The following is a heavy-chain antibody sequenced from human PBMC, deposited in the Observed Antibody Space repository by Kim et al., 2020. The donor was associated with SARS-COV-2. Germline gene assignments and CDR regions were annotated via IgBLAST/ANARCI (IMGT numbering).Heavy chain of an antibody. CDR2: IWYDGSNK. V-gene: IGHV3-33*06. J-gene: IGHJ4*02. Sequence: GGSLRLSCAASGFTFSSYGMHWVRQAPGKGLEWVAVIWYDGSNKYYADSVKGRFTISRDNSKNTLCLQMNSLRAEDTAVYYCAKDVNYYDSSGYYSELDYWGQGTLVTVSS. CDR1: GFTFSSYG. D-gene: IGHD3-22*01. CDR3: AKDVNYYDSSGYYSELDY.